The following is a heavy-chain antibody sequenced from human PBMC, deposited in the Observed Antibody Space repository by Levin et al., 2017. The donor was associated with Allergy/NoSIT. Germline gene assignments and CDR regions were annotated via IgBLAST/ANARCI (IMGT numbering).Heavy chain of an antibody. CDR3: AGAFASAGTDSIYFYYYGVDV. Sequence: SETLSLTCGVYGGSFTSSYWSWIRQPPGKGLEWIGEINHSGTTKYSPSLKSRVTMSVDTSENQISLRLSSVTAADTAVYYCAGAFASAGTDSIYFYYYGVDVWGQGTTVTVSS. CDR2: INHSGTT. CDR1: GGSFTSSY. D-gene: IGHD6-13*01. J-gene: IGHJ6*02. V-gene: IGHV4-34*01.